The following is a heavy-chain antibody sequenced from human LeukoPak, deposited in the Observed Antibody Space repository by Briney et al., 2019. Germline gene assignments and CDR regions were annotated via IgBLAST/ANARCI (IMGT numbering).Heavy chain of an antibody. CDR1: GYTFTSYG. CDR2: ISAYNGNT. V-gene: IGHV1-18*01. D-gene: IGHD2-2*02. Sequence: ASVKVSCKASGYTFTSYGISWVRQAPGQGLEWMGWISAYNGNTNYAQKLQGRVTMTTDTSTSTAYMELRSLRSEDTAVYYCARGGYCSSTSCYIYYYYYMDVWGKGTTVTVSS. J-gene: IGHJ6*03. CDR3: ARGGYCSSTSCYIYYYYYMDV.